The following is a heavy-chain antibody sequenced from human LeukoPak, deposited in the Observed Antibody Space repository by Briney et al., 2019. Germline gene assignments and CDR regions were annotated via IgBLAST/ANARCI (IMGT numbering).Heavy chain of an antibody. Sequence: SETLSLTCTVSGGSINSYYWGWIRQPAGKGLEWIGRIYTTGSTHYNPSLKSRLTISVDTSKNQFSLELTSVTAADTAMYYCARAGYTISYYSLDYWGQGALVTVSS. CDR1: GGSINSYY. V-gene: IGHV4-4*07. J-gene: IGHJ4*02. CDR2: IYTTGST. CDR3: ARAGYTISYYSLDY. D-gene: IGHD1-26*01.